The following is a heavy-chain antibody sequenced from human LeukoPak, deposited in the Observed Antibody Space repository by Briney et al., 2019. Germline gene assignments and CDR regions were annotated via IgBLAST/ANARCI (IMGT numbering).Heavy chain of an antibody. Sequence: TGGSLRLSCAASGFTFSSYEMNWVRQAPGKGLEWGSYISSSGSTIYYADSVKGRFTISRDNAKNSLYLQMNSLRAEDTAVYYCARDFSSGWYGFDYWGQGTLVTVSS. J-gene: IGHJ4*02. V-gene: IGHV3-48*03. D-gene: IGHD6-19*01. CDR2: ISSSGSTI. CDR1: GFTFSSYE. CDR3: ARDFSSGWYGFDY.